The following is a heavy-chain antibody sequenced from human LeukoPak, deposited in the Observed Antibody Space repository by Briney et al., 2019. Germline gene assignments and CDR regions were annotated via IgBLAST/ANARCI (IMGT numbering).Heavy chain of an antibody. CDR3: AVPPDSSGYYR. CDR2: ISSSGSTI. J-gene: IGHJ4*02. D-gene: IGHD3-22*01. CDR1: ALTFSSYE. Sequence: GGSLRPSCAASALTFSSYEMNSVRQAPGEGLEWVSYISSSGSTIYYADSVKGRFTISRDNAKNSLYLQMNSLRAEDTAVYYCAVPPDSSGYYRWGQGTLVTVSS. V-gene: IGHV3-48*03.